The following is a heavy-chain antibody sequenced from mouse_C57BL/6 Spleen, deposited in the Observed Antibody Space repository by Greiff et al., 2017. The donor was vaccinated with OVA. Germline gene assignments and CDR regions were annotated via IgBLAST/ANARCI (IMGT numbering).Heavy chain of an antibody. Sequence: VQLQQPGAELVKPGASVKMSCKASGYTFTSYWITWVKQRPGQGLEWIGDIYPGSGSTNYNEKFKSKATLTVDTSSSTAYMQLSSLTSEDSAVYYCANYDYYGEAWFAYWSQGTLVTVSA. J-gene: IGHJ3*01. V-gene: IGHV1-55*01. D-gene: IGHD2-4*01. CDR2: IYPGSGST. CDR1: GYTFTSYW. CDR3: ANYDYYGEAWFAY.